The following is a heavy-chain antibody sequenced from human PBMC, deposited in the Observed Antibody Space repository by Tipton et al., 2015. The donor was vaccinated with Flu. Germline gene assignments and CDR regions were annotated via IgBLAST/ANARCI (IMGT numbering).Heavy chain of an antibody. CDR3: IRDQDGLYEVLDF. D-gene: IGHD5-24*01. J-gene: IGHJ4*02. CDR1: GFTFSNYG. CDR2: IRSKVYGETT. Sequence: SLRLSCAASGFTFSNYGMTWVRQAPGKGLEWIGVIRSKVYGETTEYAASLQGRFTVSRDDSKNTVYLQMNSLKSEDTAMYFCIRDQDGLYEVLDFWGQGTLVTVSS. V-gene: IGHV3-49*04.